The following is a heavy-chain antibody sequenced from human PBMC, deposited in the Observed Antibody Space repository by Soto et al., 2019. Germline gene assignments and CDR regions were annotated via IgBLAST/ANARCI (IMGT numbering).Heavy chain of an antibody. CDR3: ARVAVEMATIHVFDY. J-gene: IGHJ4*02. D-gene: IGHD5-12*01. CDR1: GFTFSSYA. CDR2: ISYDGSNK. Sequence: QVQLVESGGGVVQPGRYLRLYCAASGFTFSSYAMHWVRQAPGKGLEWVAVISYDGSNKYYADSVKGRFTISRDNSKNTLYLPMNSLRAEDTAVYYCARVAVEMATIHVFDYWGQGTLVTVSS. V-gene: IGHV3-30-3*01.